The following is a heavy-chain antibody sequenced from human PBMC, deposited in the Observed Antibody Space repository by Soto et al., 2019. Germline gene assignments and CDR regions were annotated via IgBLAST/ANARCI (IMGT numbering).Heavy chain of an antibody. J-gene: IGHJ6*02. D-gene: IGHD3-3*01. CDR2: INPNSGST. Sequence: ASVKVSCKASGYTFTSYYMHWVRQAPGQGLEWMGIINPNSGSTNYAQKFQGRVTMTRDTSTSTAYMELSRLRSDDTAVYYCARGDYLYYDFWSGYYTENYYYGMDVWGQGTTVTVSS. V-gene: IGHV1-2*02. CDR1: GYTFTSYY. CDR3: ARGDYLYYDFWSGYYTENYYYGMDV.